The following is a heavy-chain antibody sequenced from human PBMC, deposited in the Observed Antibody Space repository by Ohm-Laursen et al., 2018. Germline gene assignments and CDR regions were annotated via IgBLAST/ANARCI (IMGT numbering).Heavy chain of an antibody. CDR3: AKIVDPNYYYYGMDV. V-gene: IGHV3-9*01. Sequence: SLRLSCAASGFTFSSYWMHWARQAPGKGLEWVSGISWNSAIIGYADSVKGRFTISRDNAKNSLYLQMNSLKPEDTAFYYCAKIVDPNYYYYGMDVWGQGTTVTVSS. CDR1: GFTFSSYW. D-gene: IGHD2-21*01. J-gene: IGHJ6*02. CDR2: ISWNSAII.